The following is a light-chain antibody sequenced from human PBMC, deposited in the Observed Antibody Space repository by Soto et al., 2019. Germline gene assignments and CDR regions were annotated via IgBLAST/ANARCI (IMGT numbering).Light chain of an antibody. CDR1: QSISSW. V-gene: IGKV1-5*03. CDR2: KAS. CDR3: QQYNSYWT. J-gene: IGKJ1*01. Sequence: DIQMTQSPSTLSASVGDRVTITCRASQSISSWLAWYQQKPGKAPKLLIYKASSLESGVPSRFSGSGSGTEFTLTSTTLKPDDFATYYCQQYNSYWTFGKGTKVE.